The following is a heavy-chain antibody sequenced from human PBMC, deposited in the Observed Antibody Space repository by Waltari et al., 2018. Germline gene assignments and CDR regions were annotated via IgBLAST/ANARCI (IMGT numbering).Heavy chain of an antibody. V-gene: IGHV5-10-1*01. Sequence: EVQLVQSGAEVKKPEESLRISCAGSGYSFTSPWISWVRQLPGKGLGWVGRIDPSDSFRNYGPAFEGHVTISVDQSLRTAYLQWDSLKASDTAIYYCVRHRTTYPLEIDYWGQGTLVTVSS. CDR2: IDPSDSFR. CDR1: GYSFTSPW. J-gene: IGHJ4*02. D-gene: IGHD2-2*01. CDR3: VRHRTTYPLEIDY.